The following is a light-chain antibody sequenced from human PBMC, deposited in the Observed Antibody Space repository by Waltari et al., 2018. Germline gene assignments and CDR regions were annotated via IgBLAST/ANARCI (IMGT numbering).Light chain of an antibody. J-gene: IGLJ1*01. CDR3: QVWDSTHV. Sequence: SYVLTQPPSGPVAPGKTARITCGGNNIGSNSVPWYQQRPGQAPVLVVYADGARPSGIPERFSGSNSGNTATLTISRVEAGDEADYYCQVWDSTHVFGTGTKVTVL. CDR2: ADG. V-gene: IGLV3-21*03. CDR1: NIGSNS.